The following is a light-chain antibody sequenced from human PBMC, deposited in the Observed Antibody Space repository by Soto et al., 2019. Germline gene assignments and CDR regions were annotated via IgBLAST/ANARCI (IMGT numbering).Light chain of an antibody. CDR2: DTN. V-gene: IGLV2-14*01. CDR1: SSDVGGYNY. CDR3: GTWDSSLTSVV. J-gene: IGLJ2*01. Sequence: QSALTQPASVSGSPGQSITISCTGSSSDVGGYNYVSWYQQHPGKAPKLMIYDTNRRPSGIPDRFSGSKSGTSAALDITGLQTGDEADYYCGTWDSSLTSVVFGGGTKLTVL.